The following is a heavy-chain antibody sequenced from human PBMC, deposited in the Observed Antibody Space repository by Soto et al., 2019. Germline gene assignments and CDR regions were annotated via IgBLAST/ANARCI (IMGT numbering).Heavy chain of an antibody. J-gene: IGHJ5*02. V-gene: IGHV3-48*02. CDR3: ARDPVKQQLVRPSRSSDP. Sequence: GGSLRLSCAASGFTFSSYSMNWVRQAPGKGLEWVSYISSSSSTIYYADSVKGRFTISRDNAKNPLYLQMNSLRDEDTAVYYCARDPVKQQLVRPSRSSDPWGQGPLVTVSS. CDR1: GFTFSSYS. D-gene: IGHD6-13*01. CDR2: ISSSSSTI.